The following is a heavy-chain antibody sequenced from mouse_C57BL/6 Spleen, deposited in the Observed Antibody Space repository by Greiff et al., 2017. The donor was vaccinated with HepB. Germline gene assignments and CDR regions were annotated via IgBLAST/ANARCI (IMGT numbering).Heavy chain of an antibody. Sequence: EVQLVESGGDLVKPGGSLKLSCAASGFTFSSYGMSWVRQTPDKRLEWVATISSGGSYTYYPDSVKGRFTISRDNAKNTLYLQMSSLKSEDTAMYYCADIRAYWGQGTLVTVSA. J-gene: IGHJ3*01. CDR1: GFTFSSYG. CDR2: ISSGGSYT. CDR3: ADIRAY. V-gene: IGHV5-6*01.